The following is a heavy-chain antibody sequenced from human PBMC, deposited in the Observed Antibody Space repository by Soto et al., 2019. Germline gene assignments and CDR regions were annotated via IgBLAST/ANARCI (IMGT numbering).Heavy chain of an antibody. J-gene: IGHJ6*02. D-gene: IGHD2-2*03. V-gene: IGHV1-18*01. CDR1: GYTFTSYG. CDR2: ISAYNGNT. CDR3: ARDGYCSSTSCYKLDDYYYYGMDV. Sequence: GASVKVSCKASGYTFTSYGISWLRQAPGQGLEWMGWISAYNGNTNYAQKLQGRVTMTTDTSTSTAYMELRSLRSDDTAVYYCARDGYCSSTSCYKLDDYYYYGMDVWGQGTTVTVSS.